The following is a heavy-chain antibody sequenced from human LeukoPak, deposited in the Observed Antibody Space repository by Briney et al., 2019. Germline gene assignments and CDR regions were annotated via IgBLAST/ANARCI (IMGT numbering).Heavy chain of an antibody. Sequence: SETLSLTCAVSGYSFSSGYYWGWIRQPPGKGLEWIGSMYHSGSTYYNPSLRSRVTIAMDTSKNQFSLKLSSVTAADSAVYYCARDTGYYDGDGRYYLDYWGQGTLVTVSS. CDR2: MYHSGST. D-gene: IGHD3-22*01. CDR1: GYSFSSGYY. CDR3: ARDTGYYDGDGRYYLDY. V-gene: IGHV4-38-2*02. J-gene: IGHJ4*02.